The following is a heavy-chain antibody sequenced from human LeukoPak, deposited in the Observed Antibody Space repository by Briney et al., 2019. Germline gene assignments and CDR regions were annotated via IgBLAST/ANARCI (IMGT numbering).Heavy chain of an antibody. CDR2: ISGSGGST. Sequence: SGGSLRLSYAASGLTFSSYAMSWVRQAPGKGLEWVSAISGSGGSTYYADSVKGRFTISRDNSKNTLYLPMNSLRAEDTAVYYCAKDRGSTSRPLDCWGQGTLVTVSS. J-gene: IGHJ4*02. V-gene: IGHV3-23*01. CDR1: GLTFSSYA. CDR3: AKDRGSTSRPLDC. D-gene: IGHD2-2*01.